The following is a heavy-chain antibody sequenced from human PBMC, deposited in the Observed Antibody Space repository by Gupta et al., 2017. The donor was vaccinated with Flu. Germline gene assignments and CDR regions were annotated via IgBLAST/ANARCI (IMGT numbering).Heavy chain of an antibody. Sequence: DDFAMHWVRLNPGKGLEWVSSISWNSATIAYADSVKGRFTVSRDNAKNSLFLQMDSLRTEDTALYFCAKVSLSSSWALFDYWGQGTLVTVSS. CDR1: DDFA. CDR2: ISWNSATI. V-gene: IGHV3-9*01. J-gene: IGHJ4*02. D-gene: IGHD6-13*01. CDR3: AKVSLSSSWALFDY.